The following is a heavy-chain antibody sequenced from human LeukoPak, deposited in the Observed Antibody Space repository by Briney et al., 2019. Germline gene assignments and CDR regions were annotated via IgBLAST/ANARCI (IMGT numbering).Heavy chain of an antibody. Sequence: PSETLSLTCTVSGDSISRYYWSWLRQPPGKGLEWLGYIHYSGSANYNPSLKSRVTISIDTSKNQFSLELSSVTAADTAVYYCARYTSSSYLFDPWGQGTLVTVSS. D-gene: IGHD6-13*01. CDR2: IHYSGSA. V-gene: IGHV4-59*01. CDR1: GDSISRYY. CDR3: ARYTSSSYLFDP. J-gene: IGHJ5*02.